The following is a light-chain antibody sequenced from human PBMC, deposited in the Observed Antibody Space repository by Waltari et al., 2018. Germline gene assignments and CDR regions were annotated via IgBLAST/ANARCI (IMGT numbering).Light chain of an antibody. CDR1: QTVGSSS. J-gene: IGKJ1*01. CDR3: QQHGTLPAT. CDR2: RAS. Sequence: EIVLTQSPGTASLSPGDRVTLSCRASQTVGSSSLALYQQKPGQAPRLVIYRASRRATGIPDRFSGSGSGTDFSLTISRLEPEDFAVYYCQQHGTLPATFGQGTKVEIK. V-gene: IGKV3-20*01.